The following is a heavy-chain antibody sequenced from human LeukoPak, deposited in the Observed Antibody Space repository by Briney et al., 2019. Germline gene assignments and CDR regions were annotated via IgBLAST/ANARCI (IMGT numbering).Heavy chain of an antibody. J-gene: IGHJ4*02. CDR3: ARAYSSGWYVFDY. CDR1: GGSISSGSYS. D-gene: IGHD6-19*01. V-gene: IGHV4-30-4*07. Sequence: SETLSLTCAVSGGSISSGSYSWGWIRQPPGKGLEWIGYFFYTGNTYYNASLKSRVTISVDTSKNQFSLKVSSVTAADTAVYYCARAYSSGWYVFDYWGQGTLVTVSS. CDR2: FFYTGNT.